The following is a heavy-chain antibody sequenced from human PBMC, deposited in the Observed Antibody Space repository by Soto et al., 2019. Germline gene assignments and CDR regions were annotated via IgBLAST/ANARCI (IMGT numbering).Heavy chain of an antibody. CDR2: ISGYNGNT. Sequence: VQSGAEVKKPGASVKVSCKASGYTFSNYGISWVRQGPGQGLEWMGWISGYNGNTHYEEKVQDRIKMTTDTRTSTTYMELRSLRSDDTAVYFCARDPGFGFGYSYAFAMDVWGQGTTVTVSS. CDR1: GYTFSNYG. V-gene: IGHV1-18*01. J-gene: IGHJ6*02. CDR3: ARDPGFGFGYSYAFAMDV. D-gene: IGHD5-18*01.